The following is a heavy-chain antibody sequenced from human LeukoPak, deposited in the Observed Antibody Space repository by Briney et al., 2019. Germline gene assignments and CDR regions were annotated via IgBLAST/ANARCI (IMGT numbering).Heavy chain of an antibody. CDR1: GFTFSSYA. Sequence: GGSLRLSCAVSGFTFSSYAMSWVRQAPGKGLEWVSGISGSGGSTYYADSVKGRFTISKDNSKSTLHLQMNSLRAEDTAVYYCAKDSAGCGYCGGACSLCGFDYWGQGTLVTVSS. V-gene: IGHV3-23*01. CDR3: AKDSAGCGYCGGACSLCGFDY. D-gene: IGHD2-21*02. J-gene: IGHJ4*02. CDR2: ISGSGGST.